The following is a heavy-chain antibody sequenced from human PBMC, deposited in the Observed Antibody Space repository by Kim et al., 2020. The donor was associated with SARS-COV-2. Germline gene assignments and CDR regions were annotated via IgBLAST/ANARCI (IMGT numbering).Heavy chain of an antibody. J-gene: IGHJ3*02. CDR3: ASYSAVAGDDAFDI. CDR1: GYTFTSYA. Sequence: ASVKVSCKASGYTFTSYAMNWVRQAPGQGLEWMGWINTNTGNPTYAQGFTGRFVFSLDTSVSTAYLQISSLKAEDTAVYYCASYSAVAGDDAFDIWGQGTMVTVSS. CDR2: INTNTGNP. V-gene: IGHV7-4-1*02. D-gene: IGHD6-19*01.